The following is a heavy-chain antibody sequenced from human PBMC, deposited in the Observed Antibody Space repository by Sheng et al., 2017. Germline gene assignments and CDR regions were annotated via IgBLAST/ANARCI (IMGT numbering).Heavy chain of an antibody. CDR1: GGSISSYY. Sequence: QVQLQESGPGLVKPSETLSLTCTVSGGSISSYYWSWIRHAPREGTGVDWVYLLQWEAPTTTPPSKSRVTISVDTSKNQFSLKLSSVTAADTAVYYCARDPGNNWFDPWGQGTLVTVSS. V-gene: IGHV4-59*01. J-gene: IGHJ5*02. CDR3: ARDPGNNWFDP. D-gene: IGHD3-10*01. CDR2: LLQWEAP.